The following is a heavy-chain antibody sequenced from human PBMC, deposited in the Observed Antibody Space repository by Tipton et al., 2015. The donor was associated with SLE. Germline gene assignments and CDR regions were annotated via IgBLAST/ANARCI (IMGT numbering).Heavy chain of an antibody. D-gene: IGHD3-10*01. CDR3: ARRGEWWYFDL. Sequence: TLSLTCNVSGDSINSGRFYWNWIRQHPGKGLEWIGLIHHSGGTFYNPSLKSRVTISVDTSKNQFSLKMNSLTAADTAVYYCARRGEWWYFDLWGRGTLVTVSS. CDR2: IHHSGGT. J-gene: IGHJ2*01. CDR1: GDSINSGRFY. V-gene: IGHV4-31*03.